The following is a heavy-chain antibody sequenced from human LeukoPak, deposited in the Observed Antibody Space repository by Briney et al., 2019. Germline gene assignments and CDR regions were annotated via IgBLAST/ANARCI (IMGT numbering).Heavy chain of an antibody. D-gene: IGHD6-19*01. Sequence: SETLSLTCTVSGYSISSGYYWGWIRQPPGKGLEWIGSIYHSGSTYYNPSLKSRVTISVGTSKNQFSLKLSSVTAADTAVYYCAREDNSGWSPPYYFDYWGQGTLVTVSS. J-gene: IGHJ4*02. V-gene: IGHV4-38-2*02. CDR1: GYSISSGYY. CDR3: AREDNSGWSPPYYFDY. CDR2: IYHSGST.